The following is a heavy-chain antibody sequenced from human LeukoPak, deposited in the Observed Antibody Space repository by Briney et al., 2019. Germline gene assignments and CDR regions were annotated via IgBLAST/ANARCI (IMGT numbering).Heavy chain of an antibody. CDR2: IIPILGIA. CDR3: ARELITIFGVGEGHPSGEFDY. Sequence: SVKVSCKASGGTFSSYAISRVRQAPGQGLAWMGRIIPILGIANYAQKFQGRVTITADKSTSTAYMELSSLRSEDTAVYYCARELITIFGVGEGHPSGEFDYWGQGTLVTVSS. V-gene: IGHV1-69*04. CDR1: GGTFSSYA. D-gene: IGHD3-3*01. J-gene: IGHJ4*02.